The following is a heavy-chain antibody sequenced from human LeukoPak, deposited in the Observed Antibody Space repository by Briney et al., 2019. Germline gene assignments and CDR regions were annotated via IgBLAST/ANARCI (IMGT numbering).Heavy chain of an antibody. Sequence: PGGSLRLSCAASGFPFSTYAMNWVRQAPGKGLEWVSVITGSGGFTQYADSVKGRFTISRDNSKNTVYLQMNSLRVEDTALYYCVRSLDYWGQGTLVTFSS. CDR2: ITGSGGFT. CDR3: VRSLDY. V-gene: IGHV3-23*01. CDR1: GFPFSTYA. J-gene: IGHJ4*02.